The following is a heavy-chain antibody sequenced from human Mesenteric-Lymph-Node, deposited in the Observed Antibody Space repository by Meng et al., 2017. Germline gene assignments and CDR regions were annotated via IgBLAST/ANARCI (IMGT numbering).Heavy chain of an antibody. D-gene: IGHD1-26*01. CDR2: IKQDGSEK. V-gene: IGHV3-7*01. J-gene: IGHJ6*02. Sequence: GESLKISCAASGFTFSSYWMSWVRQAPGKGLEWVANIKQDGSEKYYVDSVKGRFTISRDNAKNSLYLQMNSLRAEDTAVYYCARDVSGSYGMDVWGQGTTVTVSS. CDR3: ARDVSGSYGMDV. CDR1: GFTFSSYW.